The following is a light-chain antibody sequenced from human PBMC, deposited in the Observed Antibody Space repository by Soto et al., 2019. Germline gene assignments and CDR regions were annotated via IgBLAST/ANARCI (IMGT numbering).Light chain of an antibody. J-gene: IGKJ1*01. CDR2: GAS. V-gene: IGKV3-20*01. CDR3: QQYGSSPRT. Sequence: EIVFMQSPGTLSLSPGERATLSCRASQSVSSSYLAWYQQKPGQAPRLLIYGASSRATGIPDRFSGSGSGTDFTLTISRLEPEDFAVYYCQQYGSSPRTFGQGTKVEIK. CDR1: QSVSSSY.